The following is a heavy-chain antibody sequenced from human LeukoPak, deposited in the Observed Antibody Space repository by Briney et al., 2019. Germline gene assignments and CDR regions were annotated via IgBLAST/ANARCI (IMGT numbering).Heavy chain of an antibody. J-gene: IGHJ4*02. CDR2: IYYSGST. CDR3: ARDLGYSYGFFDY. V-gene: IGHV4-59*01. CDR1: GGSISSYY. Sequence: SETLSLTCAVYGGSISSYYWSWIRQPPGKGLEWIGYIYYSGSTNYNPSLKSRVTISVDTSKNQFSLKLSSVTAADTAVYYCARDLGYSYGFFDYWGQGTLVTVSS. D-gene: IGHD5-18*01.